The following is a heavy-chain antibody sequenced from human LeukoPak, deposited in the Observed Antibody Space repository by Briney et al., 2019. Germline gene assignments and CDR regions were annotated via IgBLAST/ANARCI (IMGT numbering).Heavy chain of an antibody. Sequence: SETLSLTCTVSGYSISSGYYWGRIRQPPGKGLEWIGSIYHSGSTYYNPSLKSRVTISVDTSKNQFSLKLSSVTAADTAVYYCARERLVGATSGWFDPWGQGTLVTVSS. CDR1: GYSISSGYY. D-gene: IGHD1-26*01. CDR3: ARERLVGATSGWFDP. J-gene: IGHJ5*02. CDR2: IYHSGST. V-gene: IGHV4-38-2*02.